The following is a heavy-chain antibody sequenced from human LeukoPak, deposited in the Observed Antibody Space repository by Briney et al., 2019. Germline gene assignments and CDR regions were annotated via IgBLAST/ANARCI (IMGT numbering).Heavy chain of an antibody. CDR1: GFTFSNYW. V-gene: IGHV3-21*04. Sequence: GGSLRLSWAAAGFTFSNYWMSWVSQAPGKGMEWVASISSSRSYIYYADSVKGRFTISRDNAKNSLYLQMNSLRAEDTAVYYCAKESPLGYDFWSGYSSGSWFDPWGQGTLVTVSS. CDR3: AKESPLGYDFWSGYSSGSWFDP. J-gene: IGHJ5*02. D-gene: IGHD3-3*01. CDR2: ISSSRSYI.